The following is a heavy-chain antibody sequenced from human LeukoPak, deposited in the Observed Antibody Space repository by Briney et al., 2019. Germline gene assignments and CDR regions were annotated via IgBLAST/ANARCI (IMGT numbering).Heavy chain of an antibody. CDR3: ARGGRMTTVVTYYFDY. D-gene: IGHD4-23*01. CDR1: GYSFTNYY. J-gene: IGHJ4*02. V-gene: IGHV1-46*01. CDR2: VNPSGGST. Sequence: ASVTVSCKASGYSFTNYYIHWVRQAPGQGLEWMGTVNPSGGSTTYAQEFQGRVTMTRDTSTSTVYMDLSSLRSDDTAVYFCARGGRMTTVVTYYFDYWGQGTLVTVSS.